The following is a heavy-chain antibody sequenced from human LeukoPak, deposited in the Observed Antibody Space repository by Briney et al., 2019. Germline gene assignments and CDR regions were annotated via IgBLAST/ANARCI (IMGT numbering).Heavy chain of an antibody. CDR3: ARENFGMGDY. Sequence: GESLKISCTASGYNFIDYWIGWVRQMPGKGLEWMGIIYPGDSNVRYSPSFRGQVTISADESISTAYLQWGSLTASDTAMYYCARENFGMGDYWGQGALVTVSS. J-gene: IGHJ4*02. CDR2: IYPGDSNV. CDR1: GYNFIDYW. D-gene: IGHD1-14*01. V-gene: IGHV5-51*01.